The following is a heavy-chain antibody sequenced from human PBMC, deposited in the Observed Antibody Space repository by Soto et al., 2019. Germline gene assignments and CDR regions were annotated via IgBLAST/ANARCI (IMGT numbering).Heavy chain of an antibody. D-gene: IGHD2-2*01. CDR2: IYYSGST. Sequence: QVQLQESGPGLVKPSQTLSLTCTVSGGSISSGGYYWSWIRQHPGKGLEWIGYIYYSGSTYYNPSLQSRVTISVDTSKNQFSLKLSSVTAADTAVYYCARDRHCSSTSCYEGAFDLWGRGTLVTVSS. J-gene: IGHJ2*01. CDR1: GGSISSGGYY. CDR3: ARDRHCSSTSCYEGAFDL. V-gene: IGHV4-31*03.